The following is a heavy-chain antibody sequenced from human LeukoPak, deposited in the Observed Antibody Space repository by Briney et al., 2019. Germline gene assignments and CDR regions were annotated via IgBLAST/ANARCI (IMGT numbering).Heavy chain of an antibody. CDR2: IIPIFGTA. V-gene: IGHV1-69*13. Sequence: SVKVSCKASGGTFSSYAISWVRQAPGQGLEWMGGIIPIFGTANYAQKFQGRVTITADESTSTAYMELSSLRSEDTAVYYCARAATMVRGVMGNWFDPWGQGTLVTVSS. J-gene: IGHJ5*02. D-gene: IGHD3-10*01. CDR1: GGTFSSYA. CDR3: ARAATMVRGVMGNWFDP.